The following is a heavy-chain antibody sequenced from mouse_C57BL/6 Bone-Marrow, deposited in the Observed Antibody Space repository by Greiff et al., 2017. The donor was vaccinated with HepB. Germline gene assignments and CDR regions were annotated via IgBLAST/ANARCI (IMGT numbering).Heavy chain of an antibody. CDR3: AREASLLSYAMDY. CDR2: INYDGSST. Sequence: EVKVVESEGGLVQPGSSMKLSCTASGFTFSDYYMAWVRQVPEKGLEWVANINYDGSSTYYLDSLKSRFIISRDNAKNILYLQMSSLKSEDTATYYCAREASLLSYAMDYWGQGTSVTVSS. J-gene: IGHJ4*01. D-gene: IGHD2-1*01. V-gene: IGHV5-16*01. CDR1: GFTFSDYY.